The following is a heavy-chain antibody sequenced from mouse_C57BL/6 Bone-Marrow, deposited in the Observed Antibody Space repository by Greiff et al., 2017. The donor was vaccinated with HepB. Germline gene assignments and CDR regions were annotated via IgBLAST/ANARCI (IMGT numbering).Heavy chain of an antibody. V-gene: IGHV7-1*01. CDR2: SRNKANDYTT. CDR3: ARDAGGYFDV. Sequence: EVQVVESGGGLVQSGRSLRLSCATSGFTFSDFYMEWVRQAPGKGLEWIAASRNKANDYTTEYSASVKGRFIVSRDTSQSILYLQMNALRAEDTASYYCARDAGGYFDVWGTGTTVTVSS. J-gene: IGHJ1*03. CDR1: GFTFSDFY.